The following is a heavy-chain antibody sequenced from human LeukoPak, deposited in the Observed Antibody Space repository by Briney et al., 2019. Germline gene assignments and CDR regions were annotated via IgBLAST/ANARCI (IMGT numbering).Heavy chain of an antibody. CDR2: ISSSSSYV. CDR1: GFTFSSYS. V-gene: IGHV3-21*01. CDR3: ARDSGHLYDYETY. D-gene: IGHD4-17*01. Sequence: GGSLRLSCAASGFTFSSYSMNWVRQAPGKWLEWVSSISSSSSYVYYADSVKGRFTISRDNAKNSLYLQMNSLRAEDTAVYYCARDSGHLYDYETYWGQGTLVTVSS. J-gene: IGHJ4*02.